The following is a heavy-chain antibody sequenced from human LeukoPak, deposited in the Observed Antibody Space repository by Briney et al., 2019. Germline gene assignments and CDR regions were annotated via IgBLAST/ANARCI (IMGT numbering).Heavy chain of an antibody. CDR3: AKAKGSGLKWYFDY. CDR1: GFTFSSYV. CDR2: ISGSGDST. Sequence: GGSLRLSCAASGFTFSSYVMTWVRQAPGKGLEWVSVISGSGDSTYYADSVKGRFTISRDNSKNMLYLQMNSLTVGDTAEYYCAKAKGSGLKWYFDYWGQGTLVTVSS. D-gene: IGHD6-19*01. V-gene: IGHV3-23*01. J-gene: IGHJ4*02.